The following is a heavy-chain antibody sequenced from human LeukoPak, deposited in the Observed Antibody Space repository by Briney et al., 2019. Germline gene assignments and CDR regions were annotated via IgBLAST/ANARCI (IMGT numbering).Heavy chain of an antibody. Sequence: SVKVSCRASGGTFSSYAISWVRQAPGQGLEWMGRIIPIFGTANYAQKFQGRVTITTDESTSTAYMELSSPRSEDTAVYYCARDERGGGVDSSGYSNYWGQGTLVTVSS. CDR2: IIPIFGTA. CDR3: ARDERGGGVDSSGYSNY. CDR1: GGTFSSYA. J-gene: IGHJ4*02. V-gene: IGHV1-69*05. D-gene: IGHD3-22*01.